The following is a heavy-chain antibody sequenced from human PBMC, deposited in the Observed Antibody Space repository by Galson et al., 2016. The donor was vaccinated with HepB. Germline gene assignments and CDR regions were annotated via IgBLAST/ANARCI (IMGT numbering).Heavy chain of an antibody. D-gene: IGHD3-9*01. J-gene: IGHJ3*02. V-gene: IGHV3-23*01. CDR2: ISGSGGST. CDR1: GFTFSSYA. CDR3: AKEGRDILTGYYNRDAFDI. Sequence: SLRLSCAASGFTFSSYAMSWVRQAPGKGLEWVSAISGSGGSTYYADSVKGRFTISRDNSKNTLYLQMNSLRAEDTAVYYCAKEGRDILTGYYNRDAFDIWGQGTMVTVSS.